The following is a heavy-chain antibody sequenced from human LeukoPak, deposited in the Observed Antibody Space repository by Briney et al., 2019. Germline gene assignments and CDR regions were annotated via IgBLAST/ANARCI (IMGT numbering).Heavy chain of an antibody. CDR1: SGSISPYY. CDR2: IYYTGST. Sequence: PSETLSLTCTVSSGSISPYYWSWIRQPPGKGLEWIAYIYYTGSTVYNPSLKSRVTISVDTSKNQFSLTLTSVTAADTAVYYCARGPSGSVNNWFDPWGQGTLVTVSS. J-gene: IGHJ5*02. V-gene: IGHV4-59*01. D-gene: IGHD2-15*01. CDR3: ARGPSGSVNNWFDP.